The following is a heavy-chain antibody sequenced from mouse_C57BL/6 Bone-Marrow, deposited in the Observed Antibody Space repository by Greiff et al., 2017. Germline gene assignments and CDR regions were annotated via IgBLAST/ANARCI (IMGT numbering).Heavy chain of an antibody. Sequence: QVQLKQPGAELVRPGSSVKLSCKASGYTFTSYWMDWVKQRPGQGLEWIGNIYPSDSETHYNQKFKDKATLTVDKSSSTAYMQLSSLTSEDSAVYYCARGLVVPDDWGQGTTLTVSS. D-gene: IGHD1-1*01. CDR1: GYTFTSYW. CDR3: ARGLVVPDD. CDR2: IYPSDSET. J-gene: IGHJ2*01. V-gene: IGHV1-61*01.